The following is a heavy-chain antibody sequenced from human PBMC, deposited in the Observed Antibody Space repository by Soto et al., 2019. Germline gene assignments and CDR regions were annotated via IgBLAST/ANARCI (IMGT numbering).Heavy chain of an antibody. J-gene: IGHJ4*01. V-gene: IGHV3-23*01. D-gene: IGHD2-2*01. CDR2: IGTDGNT. CDR1: GITLNSYA. CDR3: VRKYPGTRPFDY. Sequence: GGSLRLSYAAAGITLNSYAMNWVRQAPGKGLAWVSAIGTDGNTYYANSVKGRFTISRDNSRTTLYLQMNSLRVEDTALYYCVRKYPGTRPFDYWGQGTLVTVSS.